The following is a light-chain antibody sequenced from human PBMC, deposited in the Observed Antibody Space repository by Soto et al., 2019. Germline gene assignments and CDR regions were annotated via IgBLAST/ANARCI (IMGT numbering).Light chain of an antibody. Sequence: DIQMPQYPSTLSASVGDRVTITCRASQSISSWFAWYQQKPGKAPKLLIYDASSLESGVPSRFSGSGSGTEFTLTISSLQPDDFATYYCQQYNSYLWTFGQGTKVDIK. CDR1: QSISSW. J-gene: IGKJ1*01. CDR2: DAS. V-gene: IGKV1-5*01. CDR3: QQYNSYLWT.